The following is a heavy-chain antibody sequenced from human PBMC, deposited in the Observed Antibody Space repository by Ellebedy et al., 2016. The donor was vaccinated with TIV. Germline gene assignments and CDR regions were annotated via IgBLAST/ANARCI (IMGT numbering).Heavy chain of an antibody. CDR3: ARENSSGWPYYYYGMDV. J-gene: IGHJ6*02. Sequence: GGSLRLXXAASGFTFSSYAMHWVRQAPGKGLEWVAVISYDGSNKYYADSVKGRFTISRDNSKNTLYLQMNSLRAEDTAVYYCARENSSGWPYYYYGMDVWGQGTTVTVSS. D-gene: IGHD6-19*01. CDR1: GFTFSSYA. CDR2: ISYDGSNK. V-gene: IGHV3-30-3*01.